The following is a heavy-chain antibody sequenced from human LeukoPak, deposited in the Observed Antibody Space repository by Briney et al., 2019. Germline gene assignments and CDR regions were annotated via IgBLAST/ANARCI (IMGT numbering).Heavy chain of an antibody. Sequence: GGSLRLSCAASGFTFNNYAMSWVRQAPGKGLEWVSAISGSGGSTYYADSVKGRFTISRDNSKNTLYLQMNSLRAEDTAVYYCAKDLIWGSSWLTSFDYWGQGTLVTASS. D-gene: IGHD6-13*01. CDR2: ISGSGGST. CDR1: GFTFNNYA. CDR3: AKDLIWGSSWLTSFDY. J-gene: IGHJ4*02. V-gene: IGHV3-23*01.